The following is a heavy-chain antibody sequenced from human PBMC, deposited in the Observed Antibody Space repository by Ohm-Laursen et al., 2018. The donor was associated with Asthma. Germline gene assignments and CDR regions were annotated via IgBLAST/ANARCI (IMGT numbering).Heavy chain of an antibody. CDR2: MSYVGSTK. CDR1: GFTFSSYG. Sequence: SLRLSCAASGFTFSSYGMHWVRQAPGKGLEWVAFMSYVGSTKYYADSVQGRFTISRDNSKDTLYLQMNSLRAGDTAVYYCAKDWGVPHYAFDIWGQGSLVTVSS. CDR3: AKDWGVPHYAFDI. V-gene: IGHV3-30*18. D-gene: IGHD3-16*01. J-gene: IGHJ3*02.